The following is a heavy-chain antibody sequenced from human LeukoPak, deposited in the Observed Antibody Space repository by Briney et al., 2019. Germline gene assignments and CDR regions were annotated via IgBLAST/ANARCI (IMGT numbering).Heavy chain of an antibody. Sequence: APVKVSCKASGYTFTGYYIHWVRRAPGQGLEWMGRINPNSGGTNYAQKFQGWVTMTRDTSISTAYMELSRLTSDDTAVYYCARRKGEPSIFDYWGQGTLVTVSS. V-gene: IGHV1-2*04. J-gene: IGHJ4*02. CDR2: INPNSGGT. D-gene: IGHD3-16*01. CDR3: ARRKGEPSIFDY. CDR1: GYTFTGYY.